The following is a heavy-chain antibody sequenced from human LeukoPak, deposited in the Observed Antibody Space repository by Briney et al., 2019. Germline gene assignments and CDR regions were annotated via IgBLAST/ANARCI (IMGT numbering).Heavy chain of an antibody. CDR2: ISSSGSTI. J-gene: IGHJ4*02. D-gene: IGHD6-13*01. V-gene: IGHV3-48*03. CDR1: GSTFSSYE. CDR3: ARDGYSSPYDY. Sequence: PGGSLRLSCAASGSTFSSYEMNWVRQAPGKGLEWVSYISSSGSTIYYADSVKGRFTISRDNAKNSLYLQMNSLRAEDTAVYYCARDGYSSPYDYWGQGTLVTVSS.